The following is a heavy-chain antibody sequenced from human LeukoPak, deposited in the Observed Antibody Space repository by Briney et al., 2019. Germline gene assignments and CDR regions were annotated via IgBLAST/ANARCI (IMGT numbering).Heavy chain of an antibody. CDR2: IYYSGST. V-gene: IGHV4-30-4*08. CDR3: ARDRPYGGNDY. J-gene: IGHJ4*02. CDR1: GGSISSGDYY. Sequence: SETLSLTCTVSGGSISSGDYYWSWIRQPPGKGLEWIGYIYYSGSTYYNPSLKSRVTISVDTSKDQFSLKLSSVTAADTAVYYCARDRPYGGNDYWGQGTLVTVSS. D-gene: IGHD4-23*01.